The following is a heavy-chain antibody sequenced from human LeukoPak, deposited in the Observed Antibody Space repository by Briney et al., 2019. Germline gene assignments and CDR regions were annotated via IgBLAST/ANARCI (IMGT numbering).Heavy chain of an antibody. Sequence: ASVKVSCKASGYTFTSYDINWVRQATGQGLEWMGWMNPDSGNTAHAQKFQGRVTITRNTSISTAYMELNSLRAEDTAVYYCARDFLADYWGQGTLVTVSS. CDR3: ARDFLADY. V-gene: IGHV1-8*03. CDR1: GYTFTSYD. CDR2: MNPDSGNT. J-gene: IGHJ4*02.